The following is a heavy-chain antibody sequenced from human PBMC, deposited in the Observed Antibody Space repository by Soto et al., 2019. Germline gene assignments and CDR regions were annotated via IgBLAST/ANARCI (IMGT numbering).Heavy chain of an antibody. V-gene: IGHV4-34*01. CDR2: INHSGST. D-gene: IGHD3-22*01. Sequence: KASETLSLTCAVYGGSFSGYYWSWIRQPPGKGLEWIGEINHSGSTNYNPSLKSRVTISVDTSKNQFSLKLSSVTAADTAVYYCARGRYYYDSSGYSRHYYYGMDVWGQGTTVTVSS. J-gene: IGHJ6*02. CDR1: GGSFSGYY. CDR3: ARGRYYYDSSGYSRHYYYGMDV.